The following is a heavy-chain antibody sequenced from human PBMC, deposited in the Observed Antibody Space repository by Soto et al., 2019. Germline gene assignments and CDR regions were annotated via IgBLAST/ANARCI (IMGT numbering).Heavy chain of an antibody. Sequence: QVQLVQSGPEVKKPGASVKVSCEASGYTFTTSGISWVRQAPGQGLEWMGRISTYNGDTNTAKKLQGRVTMTADTSTGTAYMELMSLKPDDTAVYYCARQGSWPYYYYGLDVWGQGTTVTVSS. J-gene: IGHJ6*02. CDR3: ARQGSWPYYYYGLDV. CDR1: GYTFTTSG. CDR2: ISTYNGDT. V-gene: IGHV1-18*01. D-gene: IGHD1-26*01.